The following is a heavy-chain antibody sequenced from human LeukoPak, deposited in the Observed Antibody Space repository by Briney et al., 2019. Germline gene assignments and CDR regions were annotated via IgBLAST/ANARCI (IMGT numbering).Heavy chain of an antibody. J-gene: IGHJ3*01. CDR2: ISSSTTYI. CDR3: ARDRSSGWNGNDAFDV. CDR1: GFTLRRYT. V-gene: IGHV3-21*01. Sequence: GGSLRLSCAASGFTLRRYTMNWVRQAPGKGLEWVSSISSSTTYIYYADSVKGRFTISRDNAKNSLYLQMNSLRAEDTAVYYCARDRSSGWNGNDAFDVWGQGTMVTVSS. D-gene: IGHD6-19*01.